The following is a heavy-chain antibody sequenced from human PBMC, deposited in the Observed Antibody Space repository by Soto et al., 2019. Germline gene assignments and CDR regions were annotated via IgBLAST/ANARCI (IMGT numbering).Heavy chain of an antibody. V-gene: IGHV4-34*01. CDR2: INHSGST. CDR3: ARVGMRSYYDFWSGELYYYYMDV. CDR1: GGSFSGYY. Sequence: QVQLQQWGAGLLKPSETLSLTCAVYGGSFSGYYWSWIRQPPGKGLEWMGEINHSGSTNYSPSLKSRVTISVDTSKNQFSLKLSSVTAADTAVYYCARVGMRSYYDFWSGELYYYYMDVWGKGTTVTVSS. J-gene: IGHJ6*03. D-gene: IGHD3-3*01.